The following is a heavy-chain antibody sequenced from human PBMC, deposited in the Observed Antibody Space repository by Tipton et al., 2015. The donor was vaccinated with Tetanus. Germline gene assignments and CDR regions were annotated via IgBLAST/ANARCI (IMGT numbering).Heavy chain of an antibody. CDR1: GGSISSGGYY. V-gene: IGHV4-31*03. J-gene: IGHJ6*02. CDR2: IYYSGST. Sequence: TLSLTCTVSGGSISSGGYYWSWIRQHPGNGLEWIGYIYYSGSTYYNPSLKSRVTISVDTSKNQFSLKLSSVTAADTAVYYCARDRVVTSYGMDVWGQGTTVTVSS. D-gene: IGHD3-3*01. CDR3: ARDRVVTSYGMDV.